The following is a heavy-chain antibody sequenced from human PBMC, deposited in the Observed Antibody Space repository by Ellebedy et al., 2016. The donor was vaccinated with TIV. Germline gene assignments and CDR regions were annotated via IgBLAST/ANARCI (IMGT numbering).Heavy chain of an antibody. CDR3: AGPSKDYELLTGFGAFDI. D-gene: IGHD3-9*01. J-gene: IGHJ3*02. V-gene: IGHV5-51*01. CDR1: GYKFTNYW. CDR2: VWPGDSDA. Sequence: PGGSLRLSCKGSGYKFTNYWIGWVRQMPGNGLEWMGIVWPGDSDARYSPSFQGQVTISVDTSIRPAYLQWSSLKASDTAMYYCAGPSKDYELLTGFGAFDIWGQGTMVTVSS.